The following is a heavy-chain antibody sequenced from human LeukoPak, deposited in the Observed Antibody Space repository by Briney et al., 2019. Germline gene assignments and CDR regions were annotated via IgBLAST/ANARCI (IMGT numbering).Heavy chain of an antibody. V-gene: IGHV3-30*02. CDR1: GFTFSSYG. Sequence: GGSLRLSCAASGFTFSSYGMHWVRQAPGKGLEWVAFIRYDGSNKYYADSVKGRFTISRDNSKNTLYLQMNSLRAEDTAVYYCARNNYYGSGRYYVYWNQGTVVTV. J-gene: IGHJ4*02. CDR2: IRYDGSNK. CDR3: ARNNYYGSGRYYVY. D-gene: IGHD3-10*01.